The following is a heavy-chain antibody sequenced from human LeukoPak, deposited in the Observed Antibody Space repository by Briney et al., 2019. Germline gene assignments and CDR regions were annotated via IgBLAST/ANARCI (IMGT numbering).Heavy chain of an antibody. J-gene: IGHJ3*02. CDR2: INYSGST. CDR1: GGSITNSY. CDR3: ARDPLSTNDFDI. Sequence: SETLSLTCTVSGGSITNSYWNWIRQSPGKGLEWIGYINYSGSTNYNPSLKSRVTISVDTSKNQFALKLSSVTAADTAVYFCARDPLSTNDFDIWGQGTMVTVSS. V-gene: IGHV4-59*01. D-gene: IGHD1-1*01.